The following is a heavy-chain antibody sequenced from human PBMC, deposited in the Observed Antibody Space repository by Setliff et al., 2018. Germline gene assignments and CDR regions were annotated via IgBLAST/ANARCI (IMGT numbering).Heavy chain of an antibody. CDR2: IYHSGST. V-gene: IGHV4-34*01. CDR3: ARVFPMVGATERRAFVF. CDR1: GGSFSGYY. J-gene: IGHJ3*01. Sequence: KSSETLSLTCAVYGGSFSGYYWSWIRQPPGKGLEWIGSIYHSGSTYYNPSLKSRVTISVDTSKNQFSLKLNSVTAADTAVYYCARVFPMVGATERRAFVFWGQGTVVTVSS. D-gene: IGHD1-26*01.